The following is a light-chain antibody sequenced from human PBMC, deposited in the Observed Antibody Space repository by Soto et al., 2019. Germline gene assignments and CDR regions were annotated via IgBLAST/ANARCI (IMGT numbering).Light chain of an antibody. J-gene: IGKJ1*01. CDR2: GAS. CDR1: QSVSGRY. CDR3: QQYGSTPWT. V-gene: IGKV3-20*01. Sequence: EIVLTQSPGTLSLSPGERATLSCRASQSVSGRYLAWYQQKPGQAPRPLIYGASSRASGTPDRFSGSGSGTDFTLTISRLEPEDFAVYYCQQYGSTPWTFGQGTKVEIK.